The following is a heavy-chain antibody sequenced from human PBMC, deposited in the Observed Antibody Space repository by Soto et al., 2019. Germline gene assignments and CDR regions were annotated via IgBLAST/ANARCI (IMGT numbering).Heavy chain of an antibody. CDR3: ARDLGYSSSSDYYYYYMDV. J-gene: IGHJ6*03. Sequence: QVQLQESGPGLVTPSQTLSLTCTVSGGSISSGGYYWSWIRQHPGKGLECIGYIYYSVSTYYNTSLKSRVTLSVDTSKNQFSLQLSSVTAADTAVYYCARDLGYSSSSDYYYYYMDVWGKGTTVTVSS. V-gene: IGHV4-31*03. D-gene: IGHD6-6*01. CDR2: IYYSVST. CDR1: GGSISSGGYY.